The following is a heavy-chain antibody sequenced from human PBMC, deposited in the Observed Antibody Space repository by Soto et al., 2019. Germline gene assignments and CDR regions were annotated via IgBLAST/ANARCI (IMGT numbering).Heavy chain of an antibody. V-gene: IGHV4-31*03. D-gene: IGHD6-6*01. CDR1: GGSISSGGYY. CDR3: ARERPNWYFDL. Sequence: QVQLQESGPGLVKPSQTLSLTCTVSGGSISSGGYYWSWIRQHPGKGLEWIGDIYYSGSTYYNPSLKSRVTISVDTSQNQFSLQLSAVTAADTAGYYCARERPNWYFDLWGRGTLVTVSS. J-gene: IGHJ2*01. CDR2: IYYSGST.